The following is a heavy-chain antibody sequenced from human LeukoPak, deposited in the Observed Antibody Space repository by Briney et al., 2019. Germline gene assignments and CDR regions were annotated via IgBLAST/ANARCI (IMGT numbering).Heavy chain of an antibody. Sequence: PGGSLRLSCAGSGFTFNNYGMHWVRQAPGKGLEWVSVIYSGGSTYYADSVKGRFTISRDNSKNTLYLQMNSLRAEDTAVYYCARERGYSSGWPNWFDPWGQGTLVTVSS. D-gene: IGHD6-19*01. CDR3: ARERGYSSGWPNWFDP. J-gene: IGHJ5*02. CDR1: GFTFNNYG. V-gene: IGHV3-53*01. CDR2: IYSGGST.